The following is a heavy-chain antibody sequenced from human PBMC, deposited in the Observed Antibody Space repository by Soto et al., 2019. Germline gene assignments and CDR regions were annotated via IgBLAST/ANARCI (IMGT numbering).Heavy chain of an antibody. Sequence: EVQLVESGGGLVQPGGSLTLSCAVSGFLVSNHYMSWVRQAPGKGLEWVSIFYSGDTTYYADSVKGRFTISRDNSKNTLYLQMSSLRVDDTAVYYCARGPISSYDSHGHSSYFDYWGQGTLVTVSS. J-gene: IGHJ4*02. D-gene: IGHD3-22*01. CDR2: FYSGDTT. CDR1: GFLVSNHY. V-gene: IGHV3-66*01. CDR3: ARGPISSYDSHGHSSYFDY.